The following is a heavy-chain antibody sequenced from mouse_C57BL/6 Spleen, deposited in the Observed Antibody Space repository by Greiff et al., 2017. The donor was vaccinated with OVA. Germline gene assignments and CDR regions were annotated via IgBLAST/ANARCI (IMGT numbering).Heavy chain of an antibody. Sequence: DVKLVESGPGMVKPSQSLSLTCTVTGYSITSGYDWHWIRHFPGNKLEWMGYISYSGSTNYNPSLKSRISITHDTSKNHFFLKLNSVTTEDTATYYCARGEGYYFDYWGQGTTLTVSS. CDR2: ISYSGST. CDR1: GYSITSGYD. V-gene: IGHV3-1*01. CDR3: ARGEGYYFDY. J-gene: IGHJ2*01.